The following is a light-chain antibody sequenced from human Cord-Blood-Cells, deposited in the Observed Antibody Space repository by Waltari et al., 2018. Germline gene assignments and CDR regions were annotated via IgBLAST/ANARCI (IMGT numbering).Light chain of an antibody. CDR2: DAF. Sequence: EIVLTQSPATLSLSPGESATLSCRASQSVSSYFAWYQQKPGQAPRLLIYDAFNMATGIPARFSGSGSGTDFTLTISSLEPEDFAVYYCQQRSNWPPWTFGQGTKVEIK. V-gene: IGKV3-11*01. CDR1: QSVSSY. J-gene: IGKJ1*01. CDR3: QQRSNWPPWT.